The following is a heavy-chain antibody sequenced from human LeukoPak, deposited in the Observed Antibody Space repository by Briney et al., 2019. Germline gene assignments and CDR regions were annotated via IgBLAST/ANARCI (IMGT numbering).Heavy chain of an antibody. Sequence: GGSLRLSCVASGFTFRSYWMSWVRQAPGKGLEWVAVISYDGSNKHYADSVKGRFTISRDNSKNTVYLQMSSLRVDDTALYYCASGDFAYWGQGTLVTVSS. V-gene: IGHV3-30*03. J-gene: IGHJ4*02. D-gene: IGHD4-17*01. CDR3: ASGDFAY. CDR1: GFTFRSYW. CDR2: ISYDGSNK.